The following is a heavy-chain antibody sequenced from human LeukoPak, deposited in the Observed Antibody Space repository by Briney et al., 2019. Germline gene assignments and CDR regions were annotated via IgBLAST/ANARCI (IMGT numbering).Heavy chain of an antibody. CDR2: IYSSGIT. J-gene: IGHJ5*02. CDR1: GGSISGYW. Sequence: PSETLSLTCTVSGGSISGYWWTWIRRPAGKGLEWIGRIYSSGITNYNSSLKSRVTMSVDTSKNHVSLNLSSVTAADTAVYYCARISGVYTTTWYLWFDPWGQGTLVTVSS. CDR3: ARISGVYTTTWYLWFDP. V-gene: IGHV4-4*07. D-gene: IGHD6-13*01.